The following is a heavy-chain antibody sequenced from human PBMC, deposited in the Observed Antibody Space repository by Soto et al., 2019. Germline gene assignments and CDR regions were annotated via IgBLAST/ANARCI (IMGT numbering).Heavy chain of an antibody. CDR1: GDTDTNYV. Sequence: QVQLVQSGAEVKKPGSSVKVSCKASGDTDTNYVISWVRQAPGQGLEWMGGIFPKFGTTYSAQKLQDRLTITADESTSTVYMHLSSLRLDATAVYYCEAEMTFGKLSVVWGQGTTVTVSS. J-gene: IGHJ6*02. D-gene: IGHD3-16*02. CDR2: IFPKFGTT. V-gene: IGHV1-69*01. CDR3: EAEMTFGKLSVV.